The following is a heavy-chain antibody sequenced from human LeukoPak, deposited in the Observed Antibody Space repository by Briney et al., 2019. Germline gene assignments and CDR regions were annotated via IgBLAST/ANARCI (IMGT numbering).Heavy chain of an antibody. CDR2: ISGGGGST. CDR3: AKDGCSGGSCRLRLDY. CDR1: GFTFSSYA. J-gene: IGHJ4*02. Sequence: HPGGSLRLSCAASGFTFSSYAMSWVRQAPGKGLEWVSAISGGGGSTYYADSVKGRFTISRDNSKNTLYLQMNSLRAEDTAVYYCAKDGCSGGSCRLRLDYWGQGTLVTVSS. D-gene: IGHD2-15*01. V-gene: IGHV3-23*01.